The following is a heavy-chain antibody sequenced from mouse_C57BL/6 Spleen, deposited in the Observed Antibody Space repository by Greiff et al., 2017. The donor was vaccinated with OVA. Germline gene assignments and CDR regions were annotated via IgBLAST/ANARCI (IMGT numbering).Heavy chain of an antibody. CDR2: IYPSDSET. CDR1: GYTFTSYW. D-gene: IGHD1-1*01. Sequence: VQLQQPGAELVRPGSSVKLSCKASGYTFTSYWMDWVKQRPGQGLEWIGNIYPSDSETHYNQKFKDKATLTVDKSSSTAYMQLSSLTSEDSARYYCARGGLLRTPYFDYWGQGTTLTVSS. J-gene: IGHJ2*01. V-gene: IGHV1-61*01. CDR3: ARGGLLRTPYFDY.